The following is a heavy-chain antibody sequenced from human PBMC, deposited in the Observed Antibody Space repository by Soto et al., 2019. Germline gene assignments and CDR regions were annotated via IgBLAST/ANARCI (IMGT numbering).Heavy chain of an antibody. J-gene: IGHJ3*02. CDR1: GGSISSSSYY. Sequence: SETLSLTCTVSGGSISSSSYYWGWIRQPPGKGLEWIGSIYYSGSTYYNPSLKSRVTISVDTSKNQFSLKLSSVTAADTAVYYCARQPPSIAAAGDAFDIWGQGTMVTVSS. CDR2: IYYSGST. V-gene: IGHV4-39*01. D-gene: IGHD6-13*01. CDR3: ARQPPSIAAAGDAFDI.